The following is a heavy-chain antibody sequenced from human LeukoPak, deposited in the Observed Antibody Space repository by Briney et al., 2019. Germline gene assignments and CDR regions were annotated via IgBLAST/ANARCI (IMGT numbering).Heavy chain of an antibody. Sequence: SETLSLTCTVSGGSISSYYWSWIRQPAGKGLEWIGRIYTSGSTNYNPSLKSRVTMSVDTSKNQFSLKLSSVTAADTAVYYCARAKYSSGWPYYYYMDVWGKGTTVTVSS. V-gene: IGHV4-4*07. D-gene: IGHD6-19*01. CDR1: GGSISSYY. CDR2: IYTSGST. CDR3: ARAKYSSGWPYYYYMDV. J-gene: IGHJ6*03.